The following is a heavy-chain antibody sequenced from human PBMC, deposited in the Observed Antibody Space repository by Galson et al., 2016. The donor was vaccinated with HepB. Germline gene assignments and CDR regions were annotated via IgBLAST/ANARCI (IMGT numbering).Heavy chain of an antibody. V-gene: IGHV3-48*02. CDR2: IGSSSSTI. D-gene: IGHD3-3*01. CDR3: ARGNRNYDFWSGYYSAY. J-gene: IGHJ4*02. CDR1: GFTFSSYS. Sequence: SLRLSCAAPGFTFSSYSMNWVRQAPGKGLEWVSYIGSSSSTIYYADSVKGRFTISRDNAKDSLYLQMNSLRDEDTAVYYCARGNRNYDFWSGYYSAYWGQGTLVTVSS.